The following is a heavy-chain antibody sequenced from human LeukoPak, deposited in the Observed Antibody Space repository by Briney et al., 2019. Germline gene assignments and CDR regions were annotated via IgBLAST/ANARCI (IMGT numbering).Heavy chain of an antibody. CDR3: ARDGTVTAGPFDP. J-gene: IGHJ5*02. CDR2: MSGNTGNT. D-gene: IGHD4-17*01. V-gene: IGHV3-23*01. Sequence: QPGGSLRLSCAASGFTFTTAMSWVRQAPGKGLEWVSCMSGNTGNTYYADSVKGRFTISRDNSKNTLYLQMNSLTAEDTAVYYCARDGTVTAGPFDPWGGGTLVTVSS. CDR1: GFTFTTA.